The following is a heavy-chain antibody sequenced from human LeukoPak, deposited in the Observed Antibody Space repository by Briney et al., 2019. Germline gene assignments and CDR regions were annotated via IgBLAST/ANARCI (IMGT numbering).Heavy chain of an antibody. CDR2: IGGTGDRT. V-gene: IGHV3-23*01. CDR3: AKDPVVYHGGSGWHYFDY. Sequence: PGGSLRLSCAASRFTFSSYAMSWVSHAPGRGLEWVVTIGGTGDRTYYADSVKGRFTISRDNSMDTLFLQMNSLKGEDTAVYYCAKDPVVYHGGSGWHYFDYWGQGTLVTVSS. CDR1: RFTFSSYA. J-gene: IGHJ4*02. D-gene: IGHD6-19*01.